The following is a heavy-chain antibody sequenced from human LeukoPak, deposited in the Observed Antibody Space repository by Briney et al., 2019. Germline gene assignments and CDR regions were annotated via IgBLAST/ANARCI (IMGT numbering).Heavy chain of an antibody. Sequence: PGGSLRLSCAASGFTFSSYWMHWVRHAPGKGLVWVSRINSDGSSTSYADSVKGRFTISRDNAKNTLNLQMNSLRAEDTAVYYCARVAAAGTDFDYWGQGTLVTVSS. CDR2: INSDGSST. D-gene: IGHD6-13*01. J-gene: IGHJ4*02. V-gene: IGHV3-74*01. CDR3: ARVAAAGTDFDY. CDR1: GFTFSSYW.